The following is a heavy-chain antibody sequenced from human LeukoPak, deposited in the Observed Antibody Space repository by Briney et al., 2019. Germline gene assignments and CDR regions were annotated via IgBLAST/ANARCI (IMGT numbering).Heavy chain of an antibody. CDR1: GYTFTSYG. D-gene: IGHD1-26*01. CDR3: AREQGATDY. J-gene: IGHJ4*02. CDR2: INPNSGGT. V-gene: IGHV1-2*02. Sequence: AASVKVSCKASGYTFTSYGISWVRQAPGQGLEWMGWINPNSGGTNYAQKFQGRVTMTRDTSISTAYMELSRLRSDDTAVYYCAREQGATDYWGQGTLVTVSS.